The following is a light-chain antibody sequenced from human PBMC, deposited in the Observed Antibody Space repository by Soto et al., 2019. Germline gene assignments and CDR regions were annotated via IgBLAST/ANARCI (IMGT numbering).Light chain of an antibody. V-gene: IGLV2-14*03. CDR1: SSDIGRYNY. CDR2: DVS. Sequence: QSALTQPASVSGSPGQSITISCTGTSSDIGRYNYVSWYQHSPGKAPTLIIYDVSDRPSGVSNRVSGSKSGTTASLTISGLQAEDEADYYCGSYTSSDTMILGGVTKLTLL. J-gene: IGLJ2*01. CDR3: GSYTSSDTMI.